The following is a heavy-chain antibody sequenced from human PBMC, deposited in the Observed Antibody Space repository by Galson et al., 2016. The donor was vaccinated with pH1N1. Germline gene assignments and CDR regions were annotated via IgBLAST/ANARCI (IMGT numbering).Heavy chain of an antibody. CDR2: INPDGDKK. CDR3: ARRYFDY. CDR1: GFNFSNYW. D-gene: IGHD3-9*01. J-gene: IGHJ4*02. Sequence: SLRLSCAASGFNFSNYWMQWVRQAPGKGLQWVANINPDGDKKYYVGSVEGRFTISRDNAKNSLYLQMNNLRDEDTAMYFCARRYFDYWGQGALVTVSS. V-gene: IGHV3-7*01.